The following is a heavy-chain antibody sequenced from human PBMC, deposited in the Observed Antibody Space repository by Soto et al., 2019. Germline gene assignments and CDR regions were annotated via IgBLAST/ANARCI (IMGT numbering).Heavy chain of an antibody. J-gene: IGHJ4*02. Sequence: QVQLQESGPGLVEPSQTLSLTCTVSGGSVSSGGYFWSWIRQPPGKGLEWIGHIYNTVSTYGNPSVKRRPIMSVVTSKKRLSWKLYSVTATDAAGYGSAGESDVDQVDSLGQGTLVTVSS. CDR3: AGESDVDQVDS. CDR2: IYNTVST. V-gene: IGHV4-30-4*08. D-gene: IGHD3-10*01. CDR1: GGSVSSGGYF.